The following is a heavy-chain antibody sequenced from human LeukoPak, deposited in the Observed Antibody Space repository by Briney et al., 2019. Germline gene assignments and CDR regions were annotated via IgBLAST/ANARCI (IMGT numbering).Heavy chain of an antibody. CDR2: ISSSGSTI. CDR1: GFTFSDYY. Sequence: TGGSLRLSCAASGFTFSDYYMSWIRQAPGKGLEWVSYISSSGSTIYYADSVKGRFTISRDNAKNSLHLQMNSLRAEDTAVYYCARDVNLYYDYVWGSSYWGQGTLVTVSS. J-gene: IGHJ4*02. D-gene: IGHD3-16*01. V-gene: IGHV3-11*04. CDR3: ARDVNLYYDYVWGSSY.